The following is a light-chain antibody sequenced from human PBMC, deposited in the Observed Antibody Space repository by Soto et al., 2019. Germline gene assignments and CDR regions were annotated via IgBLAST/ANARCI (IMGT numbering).Light chain of an antibody. V-gene: IGKV3-20*01. Sequence: NVLTQSSGTLSLSPGERATLSCRASQTVSGSYVAWYQQKPGQTPRLLIYGESSRATGIPDRFSGSRPGTDFAYTISSRERQDLAVYHCQEYGDSPLTLGGGTKVEIQ. J-gene: IGKJ4*01. CDR1: QTVSGSY. CDR3: QEYGDSPLT. CDR2: GES.